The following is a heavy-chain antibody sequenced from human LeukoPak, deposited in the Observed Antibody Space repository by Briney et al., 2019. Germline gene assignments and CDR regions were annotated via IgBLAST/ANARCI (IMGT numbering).Heavy chain of an antibody. CDR1: GFTFSSYW. J-gene: IGHJ4*02. Sequence: GGSLRLSCAASGFTFSSYWMSWVRQAPGKGLEWVADIKQDGSEKYYVDSVKGRFTISRDNSKNTLYLQMNSLRAEDTAVYYCARVEDYDILTGFDYWGQGTLVTVSS. CDR3: ARVEDYDILTGFDY. D-gene: IGHD3-9*01. CDR2: IKQDGSEK. V-gene: IGHV3-7*01.